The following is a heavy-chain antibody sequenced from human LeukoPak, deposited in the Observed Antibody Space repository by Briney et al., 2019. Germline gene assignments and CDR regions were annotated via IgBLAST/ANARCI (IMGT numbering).Heavy chain of an antibody. Sequence: SETLSLTCTVSGGSISSYYWSWIRQPPGKGLEWIGYIYYSGSTIYNPSLRSRVTISVDTSKNHFSLKLSSVTAADTAVYYCARFSRVATILFGRSFDYWGQGTLVTVSS. CDR3: ARFSRVATILFGRSFDY. V-gene: IGHV4-59*08. CDR2: IYYSGST. D-gene: IGHD5-12*01. CDR1: GGSISSYY. J-gene: IGHJ4*02.